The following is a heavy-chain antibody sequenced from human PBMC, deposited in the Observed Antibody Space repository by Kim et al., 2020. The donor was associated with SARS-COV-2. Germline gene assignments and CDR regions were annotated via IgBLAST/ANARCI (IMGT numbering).Heavy chain of an antibody. D-gene: IGHD6-6*01. J-gene: IGHJ4*02. Sequence: SETLSLTCTVSGDSISSSRYYWGWIRQPPGKGLEWIGSIFNSGSLYYNPSLKSRVTISVDTSKNQISLHLRSATAADTAVYYCARHHKQLVHYYFDYWGQGTLVTVSS. CDR3: ARHHKQLVHYYFDY. V-gene: IGHV4-39*01. CDR1: GDSISSSRYY. CDR2: IFNSGSL.